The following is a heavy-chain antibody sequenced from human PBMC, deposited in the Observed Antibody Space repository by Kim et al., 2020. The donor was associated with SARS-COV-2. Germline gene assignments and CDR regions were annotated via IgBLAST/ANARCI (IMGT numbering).Heavy chain of an antibody. Sequence: GGSLRLSCAASGFTVSSNYMSWVRQAPGKGLEWVSVIYSGGSTYYADSVKGRFTISRHNSKNTLYLQMNSLRAEDTAVYYCARSIVGATRSYYYYYGMDVWGQGTTVTVSS. CDR1: GFTVSSNY. J-gene: IGHJ6*02. CDR3: ARSIVGATRSYYYYYGMDV. D-gene: IGHD1-26*01. CDR2: IYSGGST. V-gene: IGHV3-53*04.